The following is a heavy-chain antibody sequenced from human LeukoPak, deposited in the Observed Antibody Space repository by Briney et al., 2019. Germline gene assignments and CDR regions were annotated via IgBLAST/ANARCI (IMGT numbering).Heavy chain of an antibody. D-gene: IGHD2-2*01. J-gene: IGHJ6*04. Sequence: SETLSLTCAVGGSFRSYSDYYWSWIRQTPGKGLEWIGQINHEGGTSYTPSLKSRVTISEDTSNNHFSLRLTSVTAADTAVYYCATRYCSIAACRASSYKSLDVWGKGTTVTVSS. CDR1: GSFRSYSDYY. CDR2: INHEGGT. V-gene: IGHV4-34*01. CDR3: ATRYCSIAACRASSYKSLDV.